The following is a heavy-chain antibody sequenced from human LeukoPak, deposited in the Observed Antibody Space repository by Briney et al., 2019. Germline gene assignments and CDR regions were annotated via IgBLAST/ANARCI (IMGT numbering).Heavy chain of an antibody. CDR3: ARDTRLLWFGELSYGMDV. D-gene: IGHD3-10*01. V-gene: IGHV1-2*02. Sequence: ASVKVSCKASGYTFTSYYMHWVRQAPGQGLEWMGWINHNSGGTNYAQKFQGRVTMTRDTSISTAYMELSRLRSDDTAVYYCARDTRLLWFGELSYGMDVWGQGTTVTVSS. CDR2: INHNSGGT. CDR1: GYTFTSYY. J-gene: IGHJ6*02.